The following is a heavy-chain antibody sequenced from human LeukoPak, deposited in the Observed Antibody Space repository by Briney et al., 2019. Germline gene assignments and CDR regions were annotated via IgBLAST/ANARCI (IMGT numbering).Heavy chain of an antibody. D-gene: IGHD1-26*01. CDR2: ISGRSSII. V-gene: IGHV3-48*04. Sequence: GGSLRLSCAASGFTFSSYSMSWVRQAPGKGPEWVSYISGRSSIIYYADSVKGRFTISRDNAKNSLYLQMTGLRAEDTAVYYCARDQSGHIAGGADAFEIWGQGTMVTVSS. CDR1: GFTFSSYS. J-gene: IGHJ3*02. CDR3: ARDQSGHIAGGADAFEI.